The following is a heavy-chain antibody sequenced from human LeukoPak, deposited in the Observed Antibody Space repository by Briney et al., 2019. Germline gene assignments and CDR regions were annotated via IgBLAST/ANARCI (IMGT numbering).Heavy chain of an antibody. Sequence: ASVKVSCKASGYTFTGYYMHWVRQAPGQGLERMGWINPNSGGTNYAQKFQGRVTMTRDTSISTAYMELSRLRSDDTAVYYCASRYCSSTSCPEPTGFDPWGQGTLVTVSS. J-gene: IGHJ5*02. CDR2: INPNSGGT. CDR1: GYTFTGYY. CDR3: ASRYCSSTSCPEPTGFDP. V-gene: IGHV1-2*02. D-gene: IGHD2-2*01.